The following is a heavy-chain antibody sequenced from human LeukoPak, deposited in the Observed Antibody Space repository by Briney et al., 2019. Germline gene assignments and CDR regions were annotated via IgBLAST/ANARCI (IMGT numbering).Heavy chain of an antibody. D-gene: IGHD4-17*01. CDR3: TTEATVTTSPPFQG. Sequence: GGPLTLSCAASGFTFSNAWMSWVPQAPGKALEWVGRIKSKTDGGTTDHAAPVKGRFTISRDDSKNTLYLQMNSLKTEDTAVYYCTTEATVTTSPPFQGWGQGTLVTVSS. CDR2: IKSKTDGGTT. CDR1: GFTFSNAW. V-gene: IGHV3-15*01. J-gene: IGHJ1*01.